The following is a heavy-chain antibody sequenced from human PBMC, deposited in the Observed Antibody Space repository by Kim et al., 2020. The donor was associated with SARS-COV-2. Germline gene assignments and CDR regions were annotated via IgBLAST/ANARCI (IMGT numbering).Heavy chain of an antibody. CDR2: IYYSGST. CDR3: ARHDVSWRFGELTPYWFDP. CDR1: GGSISSSSYY. J-gene: IGHJ5*02. Sequence: SETLSLTCTVSGGSISSSSYYWGWIRQPPGKGLEWIGSIYYSGSTYYNPSLKSRVTISVDTSKNQFSLKLSSVTAADTAVYYCARHDVSWRFGELTPYWFDPWGQGTLVTVSS. D-gene: IGHD3-10*01. V-gene: IGHV4-39*01.